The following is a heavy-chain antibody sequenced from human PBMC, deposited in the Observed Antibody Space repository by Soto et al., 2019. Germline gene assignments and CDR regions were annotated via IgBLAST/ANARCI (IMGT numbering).Heavy chain of an antibody. J-gene: IGHJ6*02. D-gene: IGHD3-16*01. CDR2: INGYTGNT. CDR3: ARSWVTGKGGMDV. V-gene: IGHV1-18*01. Sequence: GASVKVSCKASGYTFTSYGFSWVRQAPGQGLEWMGWINGYTGNTHYAQKFQGRVTMTTDTSTSTAYMKLWTLISDDTAVYYCARSWVTGKGGMDVWGQGTTVTVSS. CDR1: GYTFTSYG.